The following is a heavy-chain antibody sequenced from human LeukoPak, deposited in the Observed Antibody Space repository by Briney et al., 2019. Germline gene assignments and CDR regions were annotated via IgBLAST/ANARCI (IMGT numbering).Heavy chain of an antibody. D-gene: IGHD3-22*01. J-gene: IGHJ4*02. CDR2: ISAYNGNT. CDR1: GYTFTSYG. CDR3: ARVLLQNYYDSSGYFDY. V-gene: IGHV1-18*01. Sequence: ASVKVSCKASGYTFTSYGISWVRQAPGQGLVWMGWISAYNGNTNYAQKLQGRVTMTTDTSTSTAYMELRSLRSDDTAVYYCARVLLQNYYDSSGYFDYWGQGTLVTVSS.